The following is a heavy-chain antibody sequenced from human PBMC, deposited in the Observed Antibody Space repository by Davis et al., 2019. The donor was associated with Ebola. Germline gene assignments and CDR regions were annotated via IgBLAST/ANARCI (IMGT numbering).Heavy chain of an antibody. CDR2: IIPISGIP. V-gene: IGHV1-69*13. CDR1: GGTFSDYT. J-gene: IGHJ4*02. CDR3: ARELRPSVGLLRSPQGY. Sequence: AASVKVPCKASGGTFSDYTFTWVRQAPGQGLEWMGGIIPISGIPSYAQKFQGRVTISADDSTSTVYMELTSLRSEDTAVYYCARELRPSVGLLRSPQGYWGQGTLVTVSS. D-gene: IGHD1-26*01.